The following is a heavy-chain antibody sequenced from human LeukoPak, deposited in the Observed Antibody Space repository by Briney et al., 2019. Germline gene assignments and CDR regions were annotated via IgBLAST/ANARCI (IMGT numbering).Heavy chain of an antibody. CDR3: ARYCGGDSYSNPY. J-gene: IGHJ4*02. Sequence: GGSLRLSCAVSGFTFSRYEMNWVRQAPGKGLEWVSYISGSGQTIYYAGSVRGRFTTSRDNAKNSLFLQMNSLRAEDTAVYYCARYCGGDSYSNPYWGQGTLVTVSS. CDR2: ISGSGQTI. D-gene: IGHD2-21*02. CDR1: GFTFSRYE. V-gene: IGHV3-48*03.